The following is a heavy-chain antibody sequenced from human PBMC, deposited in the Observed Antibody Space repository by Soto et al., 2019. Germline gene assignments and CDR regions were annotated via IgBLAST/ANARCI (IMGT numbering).Heavy chain of an antibody. J-gene: IGHJ4*02. CDR1: GGSISSYY. CDR2: IYYSGST. CDR3: ARADSSGWWDPRSNYFDY. D-gene: IGHD6-19*01. V-gene: IGHV4-59*01. Sequence: SSETLSLTCTVSGGSISSYYWSWIRQPPGKGLEWIGYIYYSGSTNYNPSLKSRVTISVDTSKNQFSLKLSSVTAADTAVYYCARADSSGWWDPRSNYFDYWGQGTLVTVSS.